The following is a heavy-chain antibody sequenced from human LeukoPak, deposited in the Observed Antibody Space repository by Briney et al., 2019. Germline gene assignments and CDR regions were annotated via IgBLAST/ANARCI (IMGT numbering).Heavy chain of an antibody. J-gene: IGHJ4*02. V-gene: IGHV1-18*01. CDR1: GYTLTSYG. Sequence: AAVKVSRKASGYTLTSYGIRWVRQAARQGLEGMGWIRAYNGNTNHAQKFQGRVTMTTDTSTSTAYMEVRSLRADDTPVYYCARGGTYSRGLLVYWGRGGLASVSS. CDR2: IRAYNGNT. CDR3: ARGGTYSRGLLVY. D-gene: IGHD1-26*01.